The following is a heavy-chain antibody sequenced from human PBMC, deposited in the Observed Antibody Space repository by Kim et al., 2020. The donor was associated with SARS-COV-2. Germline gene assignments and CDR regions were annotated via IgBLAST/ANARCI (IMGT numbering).Heavy chain of an antibody. CDR2: IRDSGRNT. V-gene: IGHV3-23*01. J-gene: IGHJ3*02. CDR1: GFTFDSYP. D-gene: IGHD6-13*01. Sequence: GGSLRLSCAVSGFTFDSYPINWVRQAPGKGLEWVSTIRDSGRNTYNADSVRGRFTISGDNSKTTVYLQMDSLRAEDTAIYYCAKSAAAKAGIGAFDIWGQGTMVTVS. CDR3: AKSAAAKAGIGAFDI.